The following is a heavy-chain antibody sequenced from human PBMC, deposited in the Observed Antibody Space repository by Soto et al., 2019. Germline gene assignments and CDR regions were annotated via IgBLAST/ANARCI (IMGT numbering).Heavy chain of an antibody. CDR3: ARGQGYYDFWSGYYRLTWFDP. V-gene: IGHV4-34*01. CDR2: INHSGST. J-gene: IGHJ5*02. D-gene: IGHD3-3*01. Sequence: SETLSLTCAVYGGSFSGYYWSWIRQPPGKGLEWIGEINHSGSTNYNPSLKSRVTISVDTSKNQFSLKLSSVTAADTAVYYCARGQGYYDFWSGYYRLTWFDPSGQGTLVTGSS. CDR1: GGSFSGYY.